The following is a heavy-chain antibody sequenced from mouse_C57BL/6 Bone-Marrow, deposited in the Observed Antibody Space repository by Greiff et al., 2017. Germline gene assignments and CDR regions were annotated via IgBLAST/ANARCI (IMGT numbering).Heavy chain of an antibody. J-gene: IGHJ1*03. CDR1: DSEVFPIAY. Sequence: VQLQQSGSELRSPGSSVKLSCKDFDSEVFPIAYMSWVRQKPGHGFEWIGGILPSIGRTIYGEKFEDKATLDADTLSNTAYSELNSLTSEDSAIYYCARHGEYHWYFDVWGTGTTVTVSS. V-gene: IGHV15-2*01. D-gene: IGHD5-1*01. CDR3: ARHGEYHWYFDV. CDR2: ILPSIGRT.